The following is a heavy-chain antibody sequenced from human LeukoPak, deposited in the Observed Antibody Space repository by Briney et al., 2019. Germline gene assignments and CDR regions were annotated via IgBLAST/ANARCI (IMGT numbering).Heavy chain of an antibody. V-gene: IGHV3-21*01. D-gene: IGHD4-17*01. J-gene: IGHJ4*02. CDR3: AMAGGLRRPFDY. CDR2: ISSSSSYI. CDR1: GFTFSSDS. Sequence: PGGSPRLSCAASGFTFSSDSMNWGRQAPGEGLGWVSSISSSSSYIYYADSVKGRFTISRDNAKNSLYLQMNSLRAEDTAVYYCAMAGGLRRPFDYWGQGTLVTVSS.